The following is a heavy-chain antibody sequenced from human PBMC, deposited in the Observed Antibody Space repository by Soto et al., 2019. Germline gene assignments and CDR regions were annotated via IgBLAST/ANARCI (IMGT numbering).Heavy chain of an antibody. CDR3: ASLTVTRAYNWFDP. Sequence: SETLSLTCTVSGGSISSGGYYWSWIRQHPGKGLEWIGYIYYSGSTYYNPSLKSRVTISVDTSKNQFSLKLSSVTAADTAVYYCASLTVTRAYNWFDPWGQGTLVTVSS. CDR1: GGSISSGGYY. J-gene: IGHJ5*02. CDR2: IYYSGST. V-gene: IGHV4-31*03. D-gene: IGHD4-17*01.